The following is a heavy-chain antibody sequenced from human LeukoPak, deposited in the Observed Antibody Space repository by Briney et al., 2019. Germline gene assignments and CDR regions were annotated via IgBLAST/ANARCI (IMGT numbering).Heavy chain of an antibody. CDR1: GFTFSSYA. CDR3: ARDADRGSGSGSYYAHFDY. J-gene: IGHJ4*02. Sequence: PGGSLRLSCAASGFTFSSYAMHWVRQAPGKGVEWVAVISYDGSNKYYADSVKGRFTISRDNSKNTLYLQMNSLRAEDTAVYYCARDADRGSGSGSYYAHFDYWGQGTLVTVSS. CDR2: ISYDGSNK. V-gene: IGHV3-30-3*01. D-gene: IGHD3-10*01.